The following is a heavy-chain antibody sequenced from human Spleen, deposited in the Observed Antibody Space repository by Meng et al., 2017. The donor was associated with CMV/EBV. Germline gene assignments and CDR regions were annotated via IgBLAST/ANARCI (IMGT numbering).Heavy chain of an antibody. V-gene: IGHV1-69*05. Sequence: SGGTFSSYAISWVRQAPGQGLEWMGGIIPIFGTANYAQKLQGRVTITTDESTSTAYMELSSLRSEDTAVYYCAREPGYCSSTSCYIDWGQGTLVTVSS. D-gene: IGHD2-2*02. CDR1: GGTFSSYA. CDR2: IIPIFGTA. CDR3: AREPGYCSSTSCYID. J-gene: IGHJ4*02.